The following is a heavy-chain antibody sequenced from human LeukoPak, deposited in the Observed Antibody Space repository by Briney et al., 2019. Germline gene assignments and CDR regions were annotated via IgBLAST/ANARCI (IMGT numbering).Heavy chain of an antibody. J-gene: IGHJ4*02. V-gene: IGHV4-59*08. CDR3: ARHRAYSSSSPFDY. D-gene: IGHD6-6*01. CDR1: GGSISSLY. CDR2: IYYTGST. Sequence: KPSETLSLTCSVSGGSISSLYWSWIRQPPGKGLEWIGYIYYTGSTNYSPSLKSRVTMFVGMSKNQFSLTLSSVTAADTAVYYCARHRAYSSSSPFDYWGQGTLVTVSS.